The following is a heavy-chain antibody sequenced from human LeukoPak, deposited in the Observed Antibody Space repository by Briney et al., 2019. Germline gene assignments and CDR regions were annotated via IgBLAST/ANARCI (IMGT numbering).Heavy chain of an antibody. V-gene: IGHV4-39*01. D-gene: IGHD6-6*01. CDR2: IYYSGST. CDR3: ARCPGITKYSSSLYFQH. J-gene: IGHJ1*01. CDR1: GGSISSSSYY. Sequence: SETLSLTCTVSGGSISSSSYYWGWIRQPPGKGLEWIGSIYYSGSTYYNPSLKSRVTISVDTSKNQFSLMLSSVTAADTAVYYCARCPGITKYSSSLYFQHWGQGTLVTVSS.